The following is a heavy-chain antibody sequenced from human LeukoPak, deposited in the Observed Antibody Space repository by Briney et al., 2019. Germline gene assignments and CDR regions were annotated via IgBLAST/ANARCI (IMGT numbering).Heavy chain of an antibody. CDR2: IIPIFGTA. Sequence: SVKVSCKASGGTFSSYAISWVRQAPGQGLEWMGGIIPIFGTANYAQKFQGRVTITTDESTSTAYMELSSLRSEDTAVYYCARGHCSSTSCYFSGPNYYYYYMDIWGKGTTVTVSS. J-gene: IGHJ6*03. D-gene: IGHD2-2*01. V-gene: IGHV1-69*05. CDR3: ARGHCSSTSCYFSGPNYYYYYMDI. CDR1: GGTFSSYA.